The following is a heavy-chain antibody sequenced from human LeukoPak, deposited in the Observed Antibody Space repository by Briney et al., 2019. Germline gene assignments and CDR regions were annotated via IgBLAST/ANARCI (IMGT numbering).Heavy chain of an antibody. Sequence: GGSLRLSCAASGFTFSTYGFHWVRQAPGKGLEWVAITPSGGGNIYYADSVRGRFTISRDNSQNTLYLQMDSLRAEDTAVYYCARDRSGRFDPWGQGTLVTVSS. D-gene: IGHD3-10*01. V-gene: IGHV3-30*03. CDR2: TPSGGGNI. J-gene: IGHJ5*02. CDR3: ARDRSGRFDP. CDR1: GFTFSTYG.